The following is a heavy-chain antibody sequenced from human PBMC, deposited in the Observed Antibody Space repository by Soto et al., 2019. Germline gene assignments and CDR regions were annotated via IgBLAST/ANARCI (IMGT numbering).Heavy chain of an antibody. CDR1: GGSISSYY. V-gene: IGHV4-59*12. Sequence: ETLSLTCTVSGGSISSYYWSWIRQPPGKGLEWIGYIYYSGSTNYNPSLKSRVTISVDTSKNSLYLQMNSLRAGDTAVYYCARVLRGYSGFEDYFDYWGQGALVTVSS. CDR3: ARVLRGYSGFEDYFDY. D-gene: IGHD5-12*01. J-gene: IGHJ4*02. CDR2: IYYSGST.